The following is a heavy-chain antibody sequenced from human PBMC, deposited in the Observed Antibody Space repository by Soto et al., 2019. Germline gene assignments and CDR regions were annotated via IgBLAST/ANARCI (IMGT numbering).Heavy chain of an antibody. CDR3: ARASLRGMYFGDNYFDY. CDR2: INPNSGGT. CDR1: RYTFTYYY. D-gene: IGHD4-17*01. Sequence: SAEVSCKDSRYTFTYYYMDWVRQAPGQGLEWMGWINPNSGGTNYAQRFQGRVTMTRDTSSSTAYMELSRLRSDDTAVYYCARASLRGMYFGDNYFDYWAQGTLVTVSA. J-gene: IGHJ4*02. V-gene: IGHV1-2*02.